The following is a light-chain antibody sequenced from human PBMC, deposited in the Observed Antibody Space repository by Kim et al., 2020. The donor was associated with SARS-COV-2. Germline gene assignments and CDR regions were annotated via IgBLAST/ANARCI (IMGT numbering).Light chain of an antibody. J-gene: IGLJ3*02. CDR2: QDS. CDR3: QAWDSSNYWV. Sequence: SYELTQPPSVSVSPGQTASITCSGDKLGDKYACWYQQKPGQSPVLVIYQDSKRPSGIPERFSGSNSGNTATLTISGTQAMDEADYYCQAWDSSNYWVFGG. V-gene: IGLV3-1*01. CDR1: KLGDKY.